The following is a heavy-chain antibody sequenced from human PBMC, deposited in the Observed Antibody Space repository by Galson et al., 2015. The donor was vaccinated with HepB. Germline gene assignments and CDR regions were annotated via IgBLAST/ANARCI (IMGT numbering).Heavy chain of an antibody. CDR3: ARVSGSTWYYYYGMDV. J-gene: IGHJ6*02. D-gene: IGHD3-22*01. CDR1: GYTFTSYA. Sequence: SVKVSCKASGYTFTSYAMHWVRQAPGQRLEWMGWINAGNSNTKYSQKFQGRVTITRDTSASTAYMELSSLRSEDTAVYYCARVSGSTWYYYYGMDVWGQGTTVTVSS. V-gene: IGHV1-3*01. CDR2: INAGNSNT.